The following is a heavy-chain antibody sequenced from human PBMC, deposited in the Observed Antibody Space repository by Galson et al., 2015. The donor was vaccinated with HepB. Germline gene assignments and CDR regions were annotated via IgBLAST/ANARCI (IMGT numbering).Heavy chain of an antibody. Sequence: SLRLSCAASGFTFSSFAFHWVRQAPGKGLEWVAVISYDGSNKYYADSVKGQFTISRDNSRNTLYLQMNSLRADDTAVYYCARDWGKAVADTWWFDPWGQGTLVTVSS. CDR3: ARDWGKAVADTWWFDP. CDR2: ISYDGSNK. V-gene: IGHV3-30*04. J-gene: IGHJ5*02. CDR1: GFTFSSFA. D-gene: IGHD6-19*01.